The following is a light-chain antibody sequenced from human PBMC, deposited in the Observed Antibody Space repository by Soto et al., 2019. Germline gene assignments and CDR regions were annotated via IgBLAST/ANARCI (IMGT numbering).Light chain of an antibody. Sequence: QSALTQPASVSGSPGQSITISCTGTSGDVGSYNYVSWYQQHPGKAPKLMIFDVSHRPSGVSNRFSGSKSGNTASLTISGLQADDEADYYCTSYTTTSTLAVFGGGTQLTVL. CDR3: TSYTTTSTLAV. J-gene: IGLJ2*01. CDR1: SGDVGSYNY. V-gene: IGLV2-14*03. CDR2: DVS.